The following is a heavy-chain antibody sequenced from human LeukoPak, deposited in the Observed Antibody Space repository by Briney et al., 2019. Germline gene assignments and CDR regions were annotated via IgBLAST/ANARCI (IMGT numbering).Heavy chain of an antibody. D-gene: IGHD5-24*01. J-gene: IGHJ4*02. V-gene: IGHV4-30-4*01. CDR1: GVSISSGDYY. CDR2: TYYSGST. CDR3: ATRGGRDGYNWRY. Sequence: PSETLSLTCTVSGVSISSGDYYWSWIRQPPGKGLEWIGYTYYSGSTYYNPSLKSRVTISVDTSKNQFSLKLSSVTAADTAVYYCATRGGRDGYNWRYWGQGTLVTVSS.